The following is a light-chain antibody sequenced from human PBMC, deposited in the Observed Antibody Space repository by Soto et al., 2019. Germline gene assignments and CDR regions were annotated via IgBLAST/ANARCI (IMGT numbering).Light chain of an antibody. CDR1: QTVNSAY. CDR3: QQFSNSPRMYT. CDR2: GAS. Sequence: EIVLTQSPGTLSLSPGERATLSCRASQTVNSAYLAWYQQKPGQAPRLLIFGASIRATGIPDRFCGSGSGTDITLTVSRLEHEDFAVYYCQQFSNSPRMYTFGQGPKLEIK. J-gene: IGKJ2*01. V-gene: IGKV3-20*01.